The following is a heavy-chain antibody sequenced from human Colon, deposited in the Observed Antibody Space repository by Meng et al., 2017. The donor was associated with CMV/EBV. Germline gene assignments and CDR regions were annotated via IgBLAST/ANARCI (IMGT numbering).Heavy chain of an antibody. J-gene: IGHJ4*02. D-gene: IGHD3-22*01. Sequence: SETLSLTCTVSGGSIIRSTYYWGWVRQPPGKGLEWTGSIYYSGTTYYNPSLNSRVTISVDRSKNQVSLTLRSVTAADTAVYYCVKLGDYYDSSGYGLFDYWGQGALVTVSS. CDR1: GGSIIRSTYY. V-gene: IGHV4-39*01. CDR3: VKLGDYYDSSGYGLFDY. CDR2: IYYSGTT.